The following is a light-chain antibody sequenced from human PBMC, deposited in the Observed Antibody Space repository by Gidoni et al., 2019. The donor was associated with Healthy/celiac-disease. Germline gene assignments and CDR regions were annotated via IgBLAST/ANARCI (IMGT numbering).Light chain of an antibody. CDR1: QSVSSSY. Sequence: EIVLTQSPGTLSLSPGERATLSCRASQSVSSSYLAWYQQKPGQAPRILSYGASSGSGTDFTLTISRLEPEDFAVYYCQQYGSSSWTFGQGTKVEIK. CDR3: QQYGSSSWT. J-gene: IGKJ1*01. CDR2: GAS. V-gene: IGKV3-20*01.